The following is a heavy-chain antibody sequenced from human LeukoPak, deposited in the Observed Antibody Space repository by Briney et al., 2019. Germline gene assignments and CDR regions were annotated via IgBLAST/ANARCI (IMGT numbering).Heavy chain of an antibody. D-gene: IGHD5-18*01. Sequence: SETLSLTCAVYGGSFSGFYWSWIRQPPGKGLEWIGEISHTGTTNYNPSLKSRGTISVDRAKNQFSLKLSSVTAEDTALFYCAARWGYNGFDIWGQGTMVAVSS. CDR1: GGSFSGFY. CDR2: ISHTGTT. J-gene: IGHJ3*02. V-gene: IGHV4-34*01. CDR3: AARWGYNGFDI.